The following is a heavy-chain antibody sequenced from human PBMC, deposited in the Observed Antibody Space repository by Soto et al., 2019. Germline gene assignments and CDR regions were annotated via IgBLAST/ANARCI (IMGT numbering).Heavy chain of an antibody. D-gene: IGHD3-3*01. CDR2: ISGSGGST. Sequence: EMQLLESGGGLVQPGGSLRLSCAASGFTFSSFAMSWVRQAPGKGLDWVSAISGSGGSTYSADSVKGRFTISRDNSKKTLYVQMNSLRAEDTAVYYCAKMSDFWSGSPTYHFDYWGQGTQVTVSS. CDR3: AKMSDFWSGSPTYHFDY. CDR1: GFTFSSFA. V-gene: IGHV3-23*01. J-gene: IGHJ4*02.